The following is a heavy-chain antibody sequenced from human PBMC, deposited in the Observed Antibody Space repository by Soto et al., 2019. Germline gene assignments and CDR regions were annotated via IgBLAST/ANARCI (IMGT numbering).Heavy chain of an antibody. J-gene: IGHJ6*02. CDR3: ARYERITIFGVVKGYYYYGMDV. D-gene: IGHD3-3*01. CDR2: NNHNGSN. Sequence: PSETLSLNCAVYGGSFSGNYWGWIRQPPGKRQEKIGENNHNGSNNYNPSLKSRVTISVDTYKNQFSLKLSSVTAADTAVYYCARYERITIFGVVKGYYYYGMDVWGQGTTVTVSS. V-gene: IGHV4-34*01. CDR1: GGSFSGNY.